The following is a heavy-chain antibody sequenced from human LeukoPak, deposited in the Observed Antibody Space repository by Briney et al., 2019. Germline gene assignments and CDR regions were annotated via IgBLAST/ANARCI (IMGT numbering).Heavy chain of an antibody. CDR1: GFTFSNYA. Sequence: GGSLRLSCAASGFTFSNYAMHWVRQAPGKGLEWVAFIRYDGSKKEYADSVKGRFTISRDSSKNTLYLQMNSLRGEDTALYYCALIRDFDRSDTDSWGQGTLVTVSS. V-gene: IGHV3-30*02. CDR2: IRYDGSKK. CDR3: ALIRDFDRSDTDS. J-gene: IGHJ4*02. D-gene: IGHD3-22*01.